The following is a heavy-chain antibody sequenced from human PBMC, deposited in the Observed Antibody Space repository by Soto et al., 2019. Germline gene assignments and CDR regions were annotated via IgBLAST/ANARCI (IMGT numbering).Heavy chain of an antibody. V-gene: IGHV1-69*01. D-gene: IGHD3-3*01. CDR2: IIPIFGTA. CDR3: ASTTRGNYDFWSGYYTPYYYYGMDV. CDR1: GGTFSSYA. J-gene: IGHJ6*02. Sequence: QVQLVQSGAEVKKPGSSVKVSCKASGGTFSSYAISWVRQAPGQGLEWMGGIIPIFGTANYAQKFQGRVTISADESTSTAYMELSSLRSEDTAVYYCASTTRGNYDFWSGYYTPYYYYGMDVWGQGPTVTVSS.